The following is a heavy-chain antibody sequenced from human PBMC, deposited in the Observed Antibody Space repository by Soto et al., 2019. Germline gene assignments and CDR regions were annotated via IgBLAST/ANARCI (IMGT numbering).Heavy chain of an antibody. J-gene: IGHJ6*02. D-gene: IGHD4-17*01. CDR3: ARGLRNYYGVDV. CDR1: GFTFSDYW. V-gene: IGHV3-74*01. CDR2: IKFDGSFT. Sequence: EVQLVESGGGLVQPGGSLRLSCVASGFTFSDYWIHWVRQAPGKGLVWVSRIKFDGSFTSHADSVKGRFTISRDNARNIVHLQMDSLRAEDTGVYYCARGLRNYYGVDVWGQGTTVTVSS.